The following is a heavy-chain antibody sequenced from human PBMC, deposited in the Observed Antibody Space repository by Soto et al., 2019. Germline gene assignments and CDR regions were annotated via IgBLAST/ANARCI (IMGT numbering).Heavy chain of an antibody. Sequence: ASVKVSCKASGGTFSSYAISWVRQAPGQGLEWMGGIIPIFGTANYAQKFQGRVTITADESTSTAYMELSSLRSEDTAVYYCARAEGSGWYIYYYGMDVWGQGXTVTVYS. CDR1: GGTFSSYA. V-gene: IGHV1-69*13. CDR2: IIPIFGTA. J-gene: IGHJ6*02. D-gene: IGHD6-19*01. CDR3: ARAEGSGWYIYYYGMDV.